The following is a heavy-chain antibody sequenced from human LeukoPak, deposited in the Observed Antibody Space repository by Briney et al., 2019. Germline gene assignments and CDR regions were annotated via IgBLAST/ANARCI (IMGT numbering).Heavy chain of an antibody. CDR1: GDSINSLDL. CDR2: MYLSGTT. Sequence: SGTLSLTCTVSGDSINSLDLWSWVRQPPGKGLEWIGEMYLSGTTHSNPSVKSRVTISIDKSKNQFFLNLRSVTAADTAVYYCARRFGTWGQGTLVTVSS. V-gene: IGHV4-4*02. D-gene: IGHD3/OR15-3a*01. CDR3: ARRFGT. J-gene: IGHJ4*02.